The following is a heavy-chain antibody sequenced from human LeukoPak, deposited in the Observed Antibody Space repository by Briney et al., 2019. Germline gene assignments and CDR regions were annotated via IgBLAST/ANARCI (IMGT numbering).Heavy chain of an antibody. CDR2: IIPIFGTA. J-gene: IGHJ5*02. V-gene: IGHV1-69*06. CDR1: GGTFSSYA. CDR3: AGPGDSSSWYVWWFDP. D-gene: IGHD6-13*01. Sequence: SVKVSCRASGGTFSSYAISWVRQAPGQGLEWMGGIIPIFGTANYAQKFQGRVTITADKSTSTAYMELSSLRSEDTAVYYCAGPGDSSSWYVWWFDPWGQGTLVTVSS.